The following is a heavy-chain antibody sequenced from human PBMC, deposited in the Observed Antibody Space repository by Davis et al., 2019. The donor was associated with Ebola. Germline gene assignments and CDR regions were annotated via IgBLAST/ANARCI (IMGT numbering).Heavy chain of an antibody. Sequence: PGGSLRLSCSASGFTFSAHTMHWVRQAPGKGLEYVSVISGSGKTYYADSVKGRFTISRDNSQNNVYLQMTSLRVEDTAVYYCVKEGTTTIWVDSDNWGQGTLVTVAS. CDR2: ISGSGKT. CDR3: VKEGTTTIWVDSDN. CDR1: GFTFSAHT. D-gene: IGHD1-26*01. J-gene: IGHJ4*02. V-gene: IGHV3-64D*08.